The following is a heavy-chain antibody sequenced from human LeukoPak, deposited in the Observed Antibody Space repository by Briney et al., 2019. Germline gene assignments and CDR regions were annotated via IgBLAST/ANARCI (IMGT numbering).Heavy chain of an antibody. V-gene: IGHV3-7*01. CDR1: GFTFTNYW. CDR3: AKAALGAADY. J-gene: IGHJ4*02. D-gene: IGHD1-26*01. Sequence: PGGSLRLSCAATGFTFTNYWMGWVRQAPGKGLEWVANMRQDGGEKYYFGPLNGRFTISRDNAKNSVYLQMNSLTAEDTGVYYCAKAALGAADYWGQGTLVTVSS. CDR2: MRQDGGEK.